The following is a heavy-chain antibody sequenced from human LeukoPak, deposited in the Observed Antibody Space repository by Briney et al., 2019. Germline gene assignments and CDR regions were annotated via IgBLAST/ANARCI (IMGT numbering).Heavy chain of an antibody. J-gene: IGHJ6*02. CDR2: LSYDGSNE. CDR1: GFNFSTYG. V-gene: IGHV3-30*18. CDR3: AKAESLYYYYGMDV. Sequence: GGSLRLSCAASGFNFSTYGMHWVRQAPGKGLEWVAVLSYDGSNEYYTDSVKGRFTISRDNSKNTLYLQMNSLRAEDTAVYYCAKAESLYYYYGMDVWGQGTTVTVSS.